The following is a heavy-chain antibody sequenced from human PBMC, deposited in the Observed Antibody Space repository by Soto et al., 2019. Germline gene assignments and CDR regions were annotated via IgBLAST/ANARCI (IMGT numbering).Heavy chain of an antibody. CDR2: IKSEIDGGTA. CDR3: QNYYDISGVPRFDY. CDR1: GFTFREAW. J-gene: IGHJ4*02. V-gene: IGHV3-15*01. Sequence: EVQLVESGGGLVKPGGSLRLSCAASGFTFREAWMSWVRQAPGKGLEWVGRIKSEIDGGTADYAAPVKGRFSISRDDSRNTLYLEMNSLQTEDTAVYYCQNYYDISGVPRFDYWGQGTLVTVSS. D-gene: IGHD3-22*01.